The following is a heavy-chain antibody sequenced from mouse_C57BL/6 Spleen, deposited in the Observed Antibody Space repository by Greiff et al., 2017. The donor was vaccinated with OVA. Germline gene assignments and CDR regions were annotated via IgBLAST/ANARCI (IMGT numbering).Heavy chain of an antibody. Sequence: QVQLQQPGAELVKPGASVKLSCKASGYTFTSYWMHWVKQRPGRGLEWIGRIDPNSGGTKYNEKFKSKATLTVDKPSSTAYMQLSSLTSEYSAVYYCARSRYGNPYAMDYWGQGTSVTVSS. J-gene: IGHJ4*01. D-gene: IGHD2-10*02. CDR2: IDPNSGGT. CDR3: ARSRYGNPYAMDY. V-gene: IGHV1-72*01. CDR1: GYTFTSYW.